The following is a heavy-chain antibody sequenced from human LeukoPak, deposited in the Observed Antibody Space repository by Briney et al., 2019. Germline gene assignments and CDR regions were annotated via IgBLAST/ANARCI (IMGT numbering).Heavy chain of an antibody. D-gene: IGHD3-10*01. CDR1: GASISKYY. J-gene: IGHJ6*02. Sequence: TSETLSLTCTVSGASISKYYWSWIRQPPGKGLEWIGYIYYTGRTNFNPSLKSRVTMSVDTSKNQLSLKLSSVTAADTAVYYCARDIGSGPVDVWGQGTTVTVSS. CDR3: ARDIGSGPVDV. V-gene: IGHV4-59*01. CDR2: IYYTGRT.